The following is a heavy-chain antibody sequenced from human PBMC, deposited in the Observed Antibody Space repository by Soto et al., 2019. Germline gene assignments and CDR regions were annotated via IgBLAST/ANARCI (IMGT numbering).Heavy chain of an antibody. CDR2: INPSGGST. Sequence: QVQLVQSGAEVKKPGASVKVSCKASGYTFTTYYMHWVRQAPGQGLEWMGVINPSGGSTSYAQKFQGRVTVTRDTSTSTLYMELSSLRSEDTAVYSCAREGDGYNLGPSVDFDYWGQGTRVTVSS. D-gene: IGHD5-12*01. V-gene: IGHV1-46*01. J-gene: IGHJ4*02. CDR3: AREGDGYNLGPSVDFDY. CDR1: GYTFTTYY.